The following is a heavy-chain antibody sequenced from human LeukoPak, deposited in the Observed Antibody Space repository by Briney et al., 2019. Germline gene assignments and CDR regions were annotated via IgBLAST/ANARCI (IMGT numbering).Heavy chain of an antibody. D-gene: IGHD6-19*01. V-gene: IGHV3-11*04. Sequence: GGSLRLSCAASRLTFSAYYMSCVREAARPEVGGCCYFGSSGSTIYYADSVKGRFTISRDNAKNSLYLQMNSLRAEDTAVYYCARDGTPNYGSGWVYMDVWGEGTTVTISS. CDR3: ARDGTPNYGSGWVYMDV. CDR1: RLTFSAYY. CDR2: FGSSGSTI. J-gene: IGHJ6*03.